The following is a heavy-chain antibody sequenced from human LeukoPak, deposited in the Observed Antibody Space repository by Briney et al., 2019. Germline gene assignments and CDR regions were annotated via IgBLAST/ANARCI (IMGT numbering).Heavy chain of an antibody. Sequence: SGTLCLTCTAYGCSVSSYYLSWVRQPPGKGLEWLGVIYCSGSTNYIPSLKSRFAISVDTSKNQFSLKLSAVTAADTAVYYCAGDWAAAANGWFDPWGQGTLVTVSS. CDR1: GCSVSSYY. J-gene: IGHJ5*02. CDR3: AGDWAAAANGWFDP. CDR2: IYCSGST. V-gene: IGHV4-59*02. D-gene: IGHD6-13*01.